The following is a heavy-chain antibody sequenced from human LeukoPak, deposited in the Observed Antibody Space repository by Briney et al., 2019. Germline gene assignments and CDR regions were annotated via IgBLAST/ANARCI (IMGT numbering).Heavy chain of an antibody. Sequence: SGTLSLTCTVSGGSISSYYWSWIRQPPGKGLEWIGYIYYSGSTNYNPSLKSRVTISVDTSKNQFSLKLSSVTAADTAVYYCGRLVGGDSYYFDYWGQGTLVTVSS. V-gene: IGHV4-59*08. J-gene: IGHJ4*02. CDR3: GRLVGGDSYYFDY. CDR1: GGSISSYY. CDR2: IYYSGST. D-gene: IGHD2-21*02.